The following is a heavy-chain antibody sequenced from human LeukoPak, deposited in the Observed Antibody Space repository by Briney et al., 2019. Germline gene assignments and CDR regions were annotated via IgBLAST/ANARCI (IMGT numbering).Heavy chain of an antibody. CDR3: ARGRWNIVVVVAATGVNWFDP. D-gene: IGHD2-15*01. Sequence: PGGSLRLSCSASGFTFSTYSMNWVRQPPGKGLEWIGEINHSGSTNYNPSLKSRVTISVDTSKNQFSLKLSSVTAADTAVYYCARGRWNIVVVVAATGVNWFDPWGQGTLVTVSS. J-gene: IGHJ5*02. CDR1: GFTFSTYS. V-gene: IGHV4-34*01. CDR2: INHSGST.